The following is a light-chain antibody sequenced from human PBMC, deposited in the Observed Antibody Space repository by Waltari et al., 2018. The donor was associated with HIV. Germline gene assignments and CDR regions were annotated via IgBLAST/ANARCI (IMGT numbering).Light chain of an antibody. J-gene: IGKJ4*01. Sequence: ELALTQSPATLSVSPGERAVLSCRASQSVSRHLAWYQQQSGRGPRLLIYETSTRAAGTPGRFNGSGSGTDFVLTITDVEPGDVAVYYCQQRGTWPLVTFGGGTKVE. V-gene: IGKV3-11*01. CDR3: QQRGTWPLVT. CDR2: ETS. CDR1: QSVSRH.